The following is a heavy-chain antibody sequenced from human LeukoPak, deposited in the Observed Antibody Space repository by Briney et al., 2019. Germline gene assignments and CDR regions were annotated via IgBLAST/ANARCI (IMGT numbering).Heavy chain of an antibody. D-gene: IGHD2-2*01. CDR3: ARHIQAPAASMDF. CDR1: GGSISRYY. V-gene: IGHV4-59*08. J-gene: IGHJ6*03. Sequence: SETLSLNCTVSGGSISRYYWSWIRQRPGKGLEWIGYIYYSGSTNYSPSLKSRVTISVDTSKNQFSLKLSSVTAADTAVYYCARHIQAPAASMDFWGKGTTVTVSS. CDR2: IYYSGST.